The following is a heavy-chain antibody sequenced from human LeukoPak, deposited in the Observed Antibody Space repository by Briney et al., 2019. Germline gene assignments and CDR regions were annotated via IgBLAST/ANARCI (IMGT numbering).Heavy chain of an antibody. Sequence: ASVKVSCKAAGYTFTSYGISWVRQAPGQGLEWMGWISAYNGNTNYAQKLQGRVTMTTDTSTSTAYMELRSLRSDDTAVYYCAREGYDSSGYYYSGYWGQGTLVTVSS. CDR3: AREGYDSSGYYYSGY. J-gene: IGHJ4*02. D-gene: IGHD3-22*01. CDR1: GYTFTSYG. V-gene: IGHV1-18*01. CDR2: ISAYNGNT.